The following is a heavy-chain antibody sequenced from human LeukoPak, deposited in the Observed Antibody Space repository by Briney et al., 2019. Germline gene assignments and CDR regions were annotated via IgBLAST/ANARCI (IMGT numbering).Heavy chain of an antibody. CDR2: INPNSGGA. Sequence: ASVKVSCKASGYTFTGYYMHWVRQAPGQGLEWMGWINPNSGGANYAQKFQGRVTMTRDTSISTAYMELSRLRSEDTAVYYCAGRVPATDYYYGMDVWGQGTTVTVSS. J-gene: IGHJ6*02. D-gene: IGHD2-2*01. V-gene: IGHV1-2*02. CDR1: GYTFTGYY. CDR3: AGRVPATDYYYGMDV.